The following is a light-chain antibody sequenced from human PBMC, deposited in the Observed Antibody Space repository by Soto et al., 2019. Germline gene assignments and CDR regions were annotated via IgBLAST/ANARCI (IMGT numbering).Light chain of an antibody. V-gene: IGKV1-5*01. CDR3: QQYDSFSKT. CDR1: QSIRSW. J-gene: IGKJ1*01. CDR2: DAS. Sequence: DIQMTQSPSTLSASVGDRVTITCRASQSIRSWLAWYQQKPGKAPQLLIYDASNLESGVPSRFSGSGSGIEFTLTISSLQPDDFATYYRQQYDSFSKTFGRGTNVDIK.